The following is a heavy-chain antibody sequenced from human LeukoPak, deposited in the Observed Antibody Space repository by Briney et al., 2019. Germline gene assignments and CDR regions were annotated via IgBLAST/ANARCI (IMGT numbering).Heavy chain of an antibody. CDR1: GGYLSSSSYY. V-gene: IGHV4-39*07. CDR3: ARDHLDYYDSSGPNWFDP. Sequence: PSEDPLPPSTVVGGYLSSSSYYWGWIRQPPGKGLEWIGSIYYSGSTYYNPSLKSRVTISVNTSKNQFSLKLSSVTAADTAVYYCARDHLDYYDSSGPNWFDPWGQGTLVTVSS. J-gene: IGHJ5*02. CDR2: IYYSGST. D-gene: IGHD3-22*01.